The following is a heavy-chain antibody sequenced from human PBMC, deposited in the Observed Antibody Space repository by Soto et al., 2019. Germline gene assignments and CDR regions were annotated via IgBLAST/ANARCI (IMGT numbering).Heavy chain of an antibody. V-gene: IGHV1-8*01. CDR1: GYTFTSYD. Sequence: ASVKVSCKASGYTFTSYDINWVRQATGQGLEWMGWMNPNSGNTGYAQKFQGRVTMTRNTSISTAYMELSSLRSEDTAVYYCARGLTTVTTLGYYYYGMDVWGQGTTVTVS. J-gene: IGHJ6*02. D-gene: IGHD4-4*01. CDR3: ARGLTTVTTLGYYYYGMDV. CDR2: MNPNSGNT.